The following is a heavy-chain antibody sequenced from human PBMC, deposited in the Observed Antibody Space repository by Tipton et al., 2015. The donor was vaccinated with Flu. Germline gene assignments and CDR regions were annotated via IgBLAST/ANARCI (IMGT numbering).Heavy chain of an antibody. CDR1: GFAFSRYS. Sequence: SLRLSCADSGFAFSRYSMNWVRQAPGKGLEWVSLISRSSTFMYYADSVKGRFTISRDNARNTLYLQMNSLRPEDTAVYYCARDRGARDGYNYGFDWGQGTLVTVSA. CDR2: ISRSSTFM. CDR3: ARDRGARDGYNYGFD. J-gene: IGHJ4*02. V-gene: IGHV3-21*06. D-gene: IGHD5-24*01.